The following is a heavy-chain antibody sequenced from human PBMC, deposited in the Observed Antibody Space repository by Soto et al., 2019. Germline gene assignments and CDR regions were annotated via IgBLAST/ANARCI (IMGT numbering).Heavy chain of an antibody. J-gene: IGHJ5*02. Sequence: ASVEVSCKASGYTFTGYYIHWVRQAPGQGLEWMGWINPNSGGTNYAQKFQGRVTMTRDTSISTAYMELSRLRSDDTAVYYCARVGQKLVRRWFDPWGQGPLITFSS. CDR3: ARVGQKLVRRWFDP. CDR1: GYTFTGYY. V-gene: IGHV1-2*02. D-gene: IGHD6-13*01. CDR2: INPNSGGT.